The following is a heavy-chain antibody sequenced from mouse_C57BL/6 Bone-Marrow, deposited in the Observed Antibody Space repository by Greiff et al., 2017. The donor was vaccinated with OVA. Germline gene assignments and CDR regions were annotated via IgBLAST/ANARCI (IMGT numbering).Heavy chain of an antibody. Sequence: QVQLQQSGAELVRPGASVKLSCKASGYTFTDYYINWVKQRPGQGLEWIARIYPGSGNTYYNEKFKGKATLTAEKSSSTAYMQLSSLTSEDSAVYFCARWGSPFAYWGQGTLVTVSA. CDR2: IYPGSGNT. J-gene: IGHJ3*01. V-gene: IGHV1-76*01. CDR1: GYTFTDYY. CDR3: ARWGSPFAY. D-gene: IGHD1-1*02.